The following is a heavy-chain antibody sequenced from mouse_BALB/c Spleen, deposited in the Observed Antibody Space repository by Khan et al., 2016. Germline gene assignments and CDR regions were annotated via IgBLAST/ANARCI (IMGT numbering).Heavy chain of an antibody. V-gene: IGHV4-1*02. CDR2: INPDSSTI. Sequence: EVKLLESGGGLVQPGGSLKLSCAATGFDFSTYWMSWVRQAPGKGLEWIGEINPDSSTINYTPSLKDKFIISRDNAKNTRYLQMSKVRSEDTALYYYARSGYGNSWYFDVWGAGTTVTVSS. J-gene: IGHJ1*01. CDR3: ARSGYGNSWYFDV. CDR1: GFDFSTYW. D-gene: IGHD2-10*02.